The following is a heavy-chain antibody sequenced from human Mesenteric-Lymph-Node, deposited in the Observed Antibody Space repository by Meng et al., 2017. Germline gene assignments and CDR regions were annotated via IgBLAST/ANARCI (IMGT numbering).Heavy chain of an antibody. CDR1: GYSKSSTNW. CDR2: IYYSGST. J-gene: IGHJ4*02. D-gene: IGHD3-22*01. V-gene: IGHV4-28*01. CDR3: ARNVPGTSAYYD. Sequence: VPLQESRPGLLKPSNTLSLTSAVSGYSKSSTNWWGWIRQPPGKGLEWIGYIYYSGSTSYNPSLKSRVTMSVDTSKNQFSLNLNSVTAVDTAVYYCARNVPGTSAYYDWGQGTLVTVSS.